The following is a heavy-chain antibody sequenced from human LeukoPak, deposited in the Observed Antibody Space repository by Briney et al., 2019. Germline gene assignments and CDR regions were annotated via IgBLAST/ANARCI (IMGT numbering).Heavy chain of an antibody. J-gene: IGHJ4*02. D-gene: IGHD3-9*01. Sequence: SETLSLTCAVYGGSFSGYYWSLIRQPPGKGLEWIEEINHSGSTNYNPSLKSRVTISVDTSKNQFSLKLSSVTAADTAVYYCARGRALRYFDWPLDYFDYWGQGTLVTVSS. CDR1: GGSFSGYY. V-gene: IGHV4-34*01. CDR2: INHSGST. CDR3: ARGRALRYFDWPLDYFDY.